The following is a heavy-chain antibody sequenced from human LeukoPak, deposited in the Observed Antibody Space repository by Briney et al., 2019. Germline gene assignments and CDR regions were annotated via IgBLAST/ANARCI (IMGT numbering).Heavy chain of an antibody. V-gene: IGHV4-39*07. J-gene: IGHJ4*02. CDR1: GGSISSSSYY. Sequence: PSETLSLTCTVSGGSISSSSYYWGWIRQPPGKGLEWIGSIYYSGSTYYNPSLKSRVTISIDTSKNQFSLKLSSVTAADTAVYYCAREDGRRPFDYWGQGTLVTVSS. CDR3: AREDGRRPFDY. CDR2: IYYSGST.